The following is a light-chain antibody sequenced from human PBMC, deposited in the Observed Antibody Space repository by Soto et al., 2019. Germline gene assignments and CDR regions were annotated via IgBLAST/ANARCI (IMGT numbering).Light chain of an antibody. CDR3: QQLNSYPST. Sequence: EIELTQSPCTLSLSPGERATLSCKASQSISSTLLAWYQQKTGQAPRLLIYSSSIRATGIPDRFSGSGSGTEFTLTISSLQPEDFATYYCQQLNSYPSTFGQGTRLEIK. CDR1: QSISSTL. J-gene: IGKJ5*01. V-gene: IGKV3-20*01. CDR2: SSS.